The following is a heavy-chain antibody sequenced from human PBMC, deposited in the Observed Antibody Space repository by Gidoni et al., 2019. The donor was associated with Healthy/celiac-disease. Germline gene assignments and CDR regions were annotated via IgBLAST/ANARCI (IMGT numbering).Heavy chain of an antibody. Sequence: QVQLQESGPGLVKPSQTLSLTCNVSGGYISSGSYYWSWIRQPDGKGLEWMGRIDTSGSTNYHPSLKSRVTMSVDTSKNQFSLKLSSVTAADTAVYYCARGRIQLWTYYYGMDVWGQGTTVTVSS. V-gene: IGHV4-61*02. CDR1: GGYISSGSYY. J-gene: IGHJ6*02. CDR3: ARGRIQLWTYYYGMDV. CDR2: IDTSGST. D-gene: IGHD5-18*01.